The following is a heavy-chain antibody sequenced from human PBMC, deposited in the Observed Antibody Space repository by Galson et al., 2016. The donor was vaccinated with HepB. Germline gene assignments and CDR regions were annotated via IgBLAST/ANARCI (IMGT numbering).Heavy chain of an antibody. CDR1: GYTFSSHA. CDR3: ARDRGAPAAISIYNWFDP. CDR2: INAGNGNT. V-gene: IGHV1-3*01. D-gene: IGHD2-2*01. J-gene: IGHJ5*02. Sequence: SVKVSCKASGYTFSSHAMHWVRRAPGQGLEWMGWINAGNGNTRYSQKFQGRVTISRDTSASIVYLELSSLRSEDTAVYYCARDRGAPAAISIYNWFDPWGQGTLVTVSS.